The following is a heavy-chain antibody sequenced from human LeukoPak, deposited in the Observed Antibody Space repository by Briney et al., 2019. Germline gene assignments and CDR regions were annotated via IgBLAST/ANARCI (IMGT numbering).Heavy chain of an antibody. D-gene: IGHD6-19*01. J-gene: IGHJ4*02. V-gene: IGHV4-4*07. CDR2: IYSSGSN. Sequence: SETLSLTCSVSGGSINSYSWSWIRQPAGEGLEWIGRIYSSGSNSYSPSLKGRVAMSADTSKNQFSLMLSSVTAADTAVYYCARDSSAWSFDYWGQGALVTVSS. CDR3: ARDSSAWSFDY. CDR1: GGSINSYS.